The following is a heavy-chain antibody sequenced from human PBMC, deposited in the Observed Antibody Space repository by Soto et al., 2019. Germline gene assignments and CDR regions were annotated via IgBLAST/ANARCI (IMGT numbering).Heavy chain of an antibody. J-gene: IGHJ2*01. Sequence: LSLTFSVSGASISSFNWNWVRQPAGKGPEWVGRLNIAGTINYNPSLKSRITMSMDTSKNQISLHLRSVTAADTAVYYCARDRGEYTSSWFWYFSHWGHGTLVTVSS. CDR3: ARDRGEYTSSWFWYFSH. V-gene: IGHV4-4*07. CDR2: LNIAGTI. CDR1: GASISSFN. D-gene: IGHD6-13*01.